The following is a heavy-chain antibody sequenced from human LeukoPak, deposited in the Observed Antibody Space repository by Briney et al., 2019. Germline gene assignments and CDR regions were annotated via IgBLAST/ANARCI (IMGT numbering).Heavy chain of an antibody. CDR2: ISGSGGST. CDR1: GFTFSSYA. V-gene: IGHV3-23*01. Sequence: GSLRLSCAASGFTFSSYAMSWVRQAPGKGLEWVSAISGSGGSTYYADSVKGRFTISRDNSKNTLYLQMNSLRAEDTAVYYCASLSVAGRNFDYWGQGTPVTVSS. D-gene: IGHD6-19*01. J-gene: IGHJ4*02. CDR3: ASLSVAGRNFDY.